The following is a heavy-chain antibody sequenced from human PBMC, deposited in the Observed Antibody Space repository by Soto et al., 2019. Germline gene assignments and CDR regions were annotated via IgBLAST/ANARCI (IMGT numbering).Heavy chain of an antibody. Sequence: PGGSLRLSCEGSGFTFSSYAMHWVRQAPGKGLEWVAVISYDGSNKYYADSVKGRFTISRDNSKNTLYLQMNSLRAEDTAVYYCARDEFGWSGWYSNGMDVWGQGTTVTVAS. V-gene: IGHV3-30-3*01. CDR2: ISYDGSNK. D-gene: IGHD6-19*01. CDR3: ARDEFGWSGWYSNGMDV. CDR1: GFTFSSYA. J-gene: IGHJ6*02.